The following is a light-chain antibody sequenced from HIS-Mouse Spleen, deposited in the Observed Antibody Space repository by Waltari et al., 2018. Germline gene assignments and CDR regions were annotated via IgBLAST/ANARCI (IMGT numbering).Light chain of an antibody. CDR3: SSYAGSNNLV. Sequence: QSALTQPPSASGSPGQSVTISCTGTSSDVGGSNYVSWYQHHPGQAPKLMIYEVSKRPSGVPDRFSGSKSGNTASLTVSGLQAEDEADYYCSSYAGSNNLVFGGGTKLTVL. CDR1: SSDVGGSNY. V-gene: IGLV2-8*01. J-gene: IGLJ2*01. CDR2: EVS.